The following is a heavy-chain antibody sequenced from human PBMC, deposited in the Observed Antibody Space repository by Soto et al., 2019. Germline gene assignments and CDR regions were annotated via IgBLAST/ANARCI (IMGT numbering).Heavy chain of an antibody. D-gene: IGHD3-22*01. J-gene: IGHJ5*02. Sequence: PSETLSLTCTVSGYSISNGYYWGWIRQPPGKGLEPIGNVYGSGRTYYNPSLKGRVAISVDTSKNQFSLRLSSVTAADTAVYYCVRDNDSSSYYDPWGQGTLVTVS. V-gene: IGHV4-38-2*02. CDR1: GYSISNGYY. CDR2: VYGSGRT. CDR3: VRDNDSSSYYDP.